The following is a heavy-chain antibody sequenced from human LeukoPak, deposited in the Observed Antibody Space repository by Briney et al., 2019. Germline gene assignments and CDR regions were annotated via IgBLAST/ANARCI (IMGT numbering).Heavy chain of an antibody. CDR3: ARDLRGYCSSTSCYNNGLDY. Sequence: KAGGSLRLSCAVSGFTVSSNYMSWVRQAPGKGLEWVSSISSSGSYIYYADSVKGRFTISRDNAKNSLYLQMNSLRAEDTAVYYCARDLRGYCSSTSCYNNGLDYWGQGTLVTVSS. D-gene: IGHD2-2*02. CDR1: GFTVSSNY. J-gene: IGHJ4*02. V-gene: IGHV3-21*01. CDR2: ISSSGSYI.